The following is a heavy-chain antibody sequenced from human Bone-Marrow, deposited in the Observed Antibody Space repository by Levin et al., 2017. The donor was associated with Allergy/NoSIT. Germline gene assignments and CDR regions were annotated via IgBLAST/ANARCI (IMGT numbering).Heavy chain of an antibody. V-gene: IGHV3-72*01. J-gene: IGHJ4*02. CDR3: ARLDSQYYFDY. D-gene: IGHD2-15*01. CDR2: IRKKVNSYTT. Sequence: GGSLRLSCAASGLSFSDHYMDWVRQAPGKGLEWVGRIRKKVNSYTTEYAASVKGRFTISRDDSENSVYLQMNSLKTEDTAVYYCARLDSQYYFDYWGQGTLVIVSS. CDR1: GLSFSDHY.